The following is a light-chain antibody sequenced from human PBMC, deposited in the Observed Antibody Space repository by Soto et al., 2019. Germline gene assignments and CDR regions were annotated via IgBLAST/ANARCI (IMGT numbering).Light chain of an antibody. V-gene: IGKV3D-15*01. CDR2: GAS. J-gene: IGKJ1*01. CDR3: QQYNKWPPT. CDR1: QSVSSSY. Sequence: VLTQAPGTLSLSPGERATLSCRASQSVSSSYLAWYQQKPGQAPRLLIYGASSRATGIPARFSGSGSGTEFTLTISSLQSEDFAVYHCQQYNKWPPTFGQGTKVDIK.